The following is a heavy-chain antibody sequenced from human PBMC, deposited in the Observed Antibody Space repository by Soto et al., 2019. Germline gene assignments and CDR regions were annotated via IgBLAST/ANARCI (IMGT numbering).Heavy chain of an antibody. D-gene: IGHD6-19*01. V-gene: IGHV1-18*01. CDR1: GDTVTKYG. CDR3: ASATSIAVAGKET. CDR2: ISFYNGHT. J-gene: IGHJ4*02. Sequence: QVQLVQSGGEVKKPGASVKVSXKASGDTVTKYGISWVRQAPGQGLEWLGWISFYNGHTNYALKFQDRITFTTDTSTSTASMELRSLTSDDTAVYYCASATSIAVAGKETWGQGTLVTVSS.